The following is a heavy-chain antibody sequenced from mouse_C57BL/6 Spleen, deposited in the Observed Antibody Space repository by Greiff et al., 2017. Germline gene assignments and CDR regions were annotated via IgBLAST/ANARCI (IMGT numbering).Heavy chain of an antibody. CDR1: GYTFTSYW. D-gene: IGHD2-14*01. CDR2: IHPNSGST. V-gene: IGHV1-64*01. J-gene: IGHJ2*01. CDR3: ARSLPSEGYHFDY. Sequence: VQLQQPGAELVKPGASVKLSCKASGYTFTSYWMHWVKQRPGQGLEWIGMIHPNSGSTNYNEKFKSKATLTVDKSSSTAYMQLSSLTSEDSAVYYCARSLPSEGYHFDYWGQGTTLTVSS.